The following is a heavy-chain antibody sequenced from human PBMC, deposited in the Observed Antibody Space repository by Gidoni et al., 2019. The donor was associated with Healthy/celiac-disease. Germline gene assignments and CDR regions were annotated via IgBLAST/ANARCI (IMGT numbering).Heavy chain of an antibody. V-gene: IGHV3-48*03. D-gene: IGHD4-17*01. CDR1: GFTFSSYE. J-gene: IGHJ5*02. CDR2: ISSSGSTI. CDR3: ARDRGYGDYGWFDP. Sequence: EVQLVESGGGLVQPGGSLRPSCAASGFTFSSYEMNWVRQAPGKGLEWVSYISSSGSTIYYADSVKGRFTISRDNAKNSLYLQMNSLRAEDTAVYYCARDRGYGDYGWFDPWGQGTLVTVSS.